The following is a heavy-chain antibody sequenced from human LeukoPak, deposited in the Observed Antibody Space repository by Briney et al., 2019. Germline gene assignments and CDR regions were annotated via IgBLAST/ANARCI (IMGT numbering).Heavy chain of an antibody. CDR1: GGSISSSSYY. D-gene: IGHD3-10*01. J-gene: IGHJ6*03. V-gene: IGHV4-39*07. CDR2: IYYSGST. CDR3: ARERPERITMVRGPSGYYHYYMDV. Sequence: SETLSLTCTVSGGSISSSSYYWGWIRQPPGKGLEWIGSIYYSGSTYYNPSLKSRVTISVDTSKNQFSLKLSSVTAADTAVYYCARERPERITMVRGPSGYYHYYMDVWGKGTTVTVSS.